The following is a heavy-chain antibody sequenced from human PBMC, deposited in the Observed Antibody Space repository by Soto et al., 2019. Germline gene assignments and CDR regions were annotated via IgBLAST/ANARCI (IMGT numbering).Heavy chain of an antibody. Sequence: GESLKISCKGSGYSCTSYWIGWGRQMPGKGLGLMGIIYPGDSDTRYSPSYQGQATIAADKSISTAYLQWSRRKASDTAMYYWASHRASSGYYGYFDYWGQGTLVTVSS. CDR3: ASHRASSGYYGYFDY. J-gene: IGHJ4*02. CDR2: IYPGDSDT. CDR1: GYSCTSYW. D-gene: IGHD3-22*01. V-gene: IGHV5-51*01.